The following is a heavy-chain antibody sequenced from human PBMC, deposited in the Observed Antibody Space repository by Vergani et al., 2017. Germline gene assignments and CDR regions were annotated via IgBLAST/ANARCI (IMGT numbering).Heavy chain of an antibody. J-gene: IGHJ5*02. D-gene: IGHD6-19*01. CDR2: TYYRSKWYN. CDR3: SREDSSGWSTGS. CDR1: GDSVSSNSAA. Sequence: QVQLQQSGPGLVKPSQTLSLTCAISGDSVSSNSAAWNWIRQSPSRGLEWLGRTYYRSKWYNDYAVSVKSRIIINSDTSKNQFSLQLSSLTLDDTVVYYCSREDSSGWSTGSWGQGTLVTVSS. V-gene: IGHV6-1*01.